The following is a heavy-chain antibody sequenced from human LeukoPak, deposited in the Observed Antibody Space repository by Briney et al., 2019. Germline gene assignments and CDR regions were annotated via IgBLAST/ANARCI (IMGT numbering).Heavy chain of an antibody. CDR1: GFTFTNSW. J-gene: IGHJ6*03. CDR3: ARETYSSSWSAKFYYYYYMDV. Sequence: GGSLRLSCEGSGFTFTNSWMTWVRQAPGKGLEWVANIKQDGSEKYYVDSVKGRFTISRDNARNSLCLQMNSLRAEDTAVYYCARETYSSSWSAKFYYYYYMDVWGKGTTVTVSS. CDR2: IKQDGSEK. V-gene: IGHV3-7*01. D-gene: IGHD6-13*01.